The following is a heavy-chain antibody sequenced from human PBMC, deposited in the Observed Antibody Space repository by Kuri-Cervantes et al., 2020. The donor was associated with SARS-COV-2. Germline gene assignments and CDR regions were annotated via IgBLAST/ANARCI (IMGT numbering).Heavy chain of an antibody. Sequence: ASVKVSCKASGYTFTSYYMHWVRQAPGQGLEWMGIINPSGGSTSYAQKFQGRVTMTEDTSTDPAYMELSSLRSEDTAVYYCARVLAAALDYWGQGTLVTVSS. V-gene: IGHV1-46*01. CDR1: GYTFTSYY. CDR2: INPSGGST. CDR3: ARVLAAALDY. J-gene: IGHJ4*02. D-gene: IGHD6-13*01.